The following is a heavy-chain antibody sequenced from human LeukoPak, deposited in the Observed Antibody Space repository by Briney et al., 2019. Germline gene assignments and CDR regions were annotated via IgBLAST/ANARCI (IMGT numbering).Heavy chain of an antibody. J-gene: IGHJ4*02. CDR3: ARDGLNYYDSSGYRLDY. V-gene: IGHV3-48*04. D-gene: IGHD3-22*01. CDR1: GFTFSSYS. CDR2: ISSSSSTI. Sequence: GGSLRLSCAASGFTFSSYSMNWVRQAPGKGLEWVSYISSSSSTIYYADSVKGRFTISRDNAKNSLYLQMNSLRAEDTAVYYCARDGLNYYDSSGYRLDYWGQGTLVTVSS.